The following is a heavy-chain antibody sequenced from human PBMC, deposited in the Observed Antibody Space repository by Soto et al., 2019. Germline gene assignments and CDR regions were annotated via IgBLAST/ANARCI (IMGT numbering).Heavy chain of an antibody. Sequence: ASVKVSCKASGGTFSSYAISWVRQAPGQGLEWMGGIIPIFGTANYAQKLQGRVTITADESTGTAYMELSSLRSEDTAVYYCARGDEYYDILTGYYPYTWYYGMDVWGQGTTVTVSS. CDR2: IIPIFGTA. J-gene: IGHJ6*02. V-gene: IGHV1-69*13. CDR3: ARGDEYYDILTGYYPYTWYYGMDV. D-gene: IGHD3-9*01. CDR1: GGTFSSYA.